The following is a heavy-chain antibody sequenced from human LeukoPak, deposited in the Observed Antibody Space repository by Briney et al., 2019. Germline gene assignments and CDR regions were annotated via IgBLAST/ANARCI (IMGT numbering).Heavy chain of an antibody. CDR3: ARAASGYYSGFDY. D-gene: IGHD5-12*01. J-gene: IGHJ4*02. CDR1: GFTFSSYW. Sequence: GGSLRLSCAASGFTFSSYWMHWVRQAPGKGLEWVSILSYDGSIKFYGDSVKGRFTISRDNSKNTLFLQMDSLRPGDTAVYYCARAASGYYSGFDYWGQGTLVTVSS. CDR2: LSYDGSIK. V-gene: IGHV3-30-3*01.